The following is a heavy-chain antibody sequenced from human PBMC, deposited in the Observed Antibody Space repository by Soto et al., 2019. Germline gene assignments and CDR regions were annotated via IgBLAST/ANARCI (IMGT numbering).Heavy chain of an antibody. J-gene: IGHJ4*02. CDR3: ARGPYNWNYDGSHYYFDY. CDR2: ISAYNGNT. Sequence: QVQLVQSGAEVKKPGASVKVSCKASGYTFTSYGISWVRQAPGQGLEWMGWISAYNGNTNYAQKLQGRVTMTTDTSTSTAYMELRSLRSDDTAVYYCARGPYNWNYDGSHYYFDYWGQGTLVTVSS. CDR1: GYTFTSYG. D-gene: IGHD1-7*01. V-gene: IGHV1-18*04.